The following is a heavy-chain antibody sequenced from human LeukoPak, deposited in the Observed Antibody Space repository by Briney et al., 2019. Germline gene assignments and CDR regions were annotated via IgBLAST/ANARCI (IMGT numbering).Heavy chain of an antibody. CDR2: TTDSGSRT. Sequence: GGSLRLSCAVSEFTFSSCGMRWVRQAPGKGLEWISSTTDSGSRTYYADSVKGRFTISRDNSKNMLYLQMNSLRAEDTAVYYCAKGGAMADKYYQEWGQGTLVTVSS. V-gene: IGHV3-23*01. D-gene: IGHD6-19*01. CDR1: EFTFSSCG. J-gene: IGHJ1*01. CDR3: AKGGAMADKYYQE.